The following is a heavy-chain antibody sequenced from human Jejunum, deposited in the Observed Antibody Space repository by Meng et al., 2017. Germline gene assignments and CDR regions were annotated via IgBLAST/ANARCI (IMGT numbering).Heavy chain of an antibody. CDR2: ISSSGSTI. Sequence: GGSLRLSCAASGFTFSDYYMTWVRQAPGKGLEWLSYISSSGSTIYYADSVKGRFTVSRDNAKNSLYLQMNSLRAEDTAVYYCARDPGYNSGWSHHDYWGQGTLVTVSS. J-gene: IGHJ4*02. V-gene: IGHV3-11*01. D-gene: IGHD6-19*01. CDR1: GFTFSDYY. CDR3: ARDPGYNSGWSHHDY.